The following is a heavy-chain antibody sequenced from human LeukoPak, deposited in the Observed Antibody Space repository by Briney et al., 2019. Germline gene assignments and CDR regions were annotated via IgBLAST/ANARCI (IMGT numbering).Heavy chain of an antibody. CDR1: GDSVSNTNNY. CDR3: ARDQRYYFDY. CDR2: IYYSGST. V-gene: IGHV4-61*01. Sequence: PSETLSLTCTVSGDSVSNTNNYWSWIRQPPGKGLEWIGYIYYSGSTIYNPSLKSRVTISVDTSKNQFPLKLNSLTAADTAVYYCARDQRYYFDYWGQGTLVTVSS. J-gene: IGHJ4*02.